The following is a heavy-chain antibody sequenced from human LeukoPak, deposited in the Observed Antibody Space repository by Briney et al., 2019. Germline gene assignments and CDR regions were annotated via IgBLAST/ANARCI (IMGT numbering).Heavy chain of an antibody. CDR1: GYTFTSYG. D-gene: IGHD6-13*01. J-gene: IGHJ4*02. Sequence: ASVKASCKASGYTFTSYGISWVRQAPGQGLEWMGWISAYNGNTNYAQKLQGRVTMTTDSSTSTAYMELRSLRSDDTAVYYCARDSFSSSWYGPKSPAYFDYWGQGTLVTVSS. V-gene: IGHV1-18*01. CDR3: ARDSFSSSWYGPKSPAYFDY. CDR2: ISAYNGNT.